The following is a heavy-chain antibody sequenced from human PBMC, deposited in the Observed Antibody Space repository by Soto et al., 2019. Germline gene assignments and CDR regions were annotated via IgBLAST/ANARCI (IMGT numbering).Heavy chain of an antibody. J-gene: IGHJ4*02. CDR3: ARVSRSGYYNAPYFDY. Sequence: GASVNVSCKASGYTFTSYYMHWVRQAPGQGLEWMGIINPSGGSTSYAQKFQGRVTMTRDTSTSTVYMELSSLRSEDTAVYYCARVSRSGYYNAPYFDYWGQGTLVTVSS. CDR1: GYTFTSYY. V-gene: IGHV1-46*01. CDR2: INPSGGST. D-gene: IGHD3-3*01.